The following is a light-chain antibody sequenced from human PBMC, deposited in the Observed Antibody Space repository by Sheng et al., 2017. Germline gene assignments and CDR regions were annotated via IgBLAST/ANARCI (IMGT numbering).Light chain of an antibody. CDR3: QVWDSGSDHVI. J-gene: IGLJ2*01. CDR1: DIGSKS. Sequence: YVLTQAPSVSVAPRKTARISCGGDDIGSKSVHWYQQKAGQAPVLVVYDDTDRPSGIPERFSGSNSGNTATLTITRVEAGDEADYYCQVWDSGSDHVIFGGGTKLTVL. CDR2: DDT. V-gene: IGLV3-21*03.